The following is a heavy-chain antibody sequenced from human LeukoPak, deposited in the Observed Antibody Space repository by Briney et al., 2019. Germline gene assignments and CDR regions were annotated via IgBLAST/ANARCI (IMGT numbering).Heavy chain of an antibody. CDR1: GFTFSSYS. J-gene: IGHJ2*01. Sequence: PGGSLRLSCAASGFTFSSYSMNWVRQAPGKGLEWVSSISSSSTYIYYAGSVKGRFTLSRDNAKNSLFLQMNSLRAEDTAVYYCARDKGTEGSLPRGDWYFDLWGRGTLVTVSS. CDR2: ISSSSTYI. CDR3: ARDKGTEGSLPRGDWYFDL. D-gene: IGHD1-1*01. V-gene: IGHV3-21*01.